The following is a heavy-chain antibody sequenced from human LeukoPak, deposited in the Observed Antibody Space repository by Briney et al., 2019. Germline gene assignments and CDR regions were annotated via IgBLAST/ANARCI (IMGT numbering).Heavy chain of an antibody. D-gene: IGHD1-26*01. CDR3: ARSGGYYFYMDV. CDR1: GYTFSNSG. CDR2: ISTYSGTT. Sequence: ASVKVSCKASGYTFSNSGISWVRQAPGQGLEWMGWISTYSGTTNYAHNLQGRLTMTTDTSTSTAYMELRNLKSDDTAVYYCARSGGYYFYMDVWGKGTTVTIS. J-gene: IGHJ6*03. V-gene: IGHV1-18*01.